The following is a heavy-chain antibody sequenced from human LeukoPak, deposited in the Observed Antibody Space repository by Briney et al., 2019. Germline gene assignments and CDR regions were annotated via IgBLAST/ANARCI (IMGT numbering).Heavy chain of an antibody. J-gene: IGHJ5*02. Sequence: SQTLSLTCTVSGGSISSGGYYWSWIRQPPGKGLEWIGYIYHSGSTYYNPSLKSRVTISVDRSKNQFSLKLSSVTAADTAVYYCARSRAAGSNWFDPWGQGTLVTVSS. D-gene: IGHD6-13*01. V-gene: IGHV4-30-2*01. CDR1: GGSISSGGYY. CDR2: IYHSGST. CDR3: ARSRAAGSNWFDP.